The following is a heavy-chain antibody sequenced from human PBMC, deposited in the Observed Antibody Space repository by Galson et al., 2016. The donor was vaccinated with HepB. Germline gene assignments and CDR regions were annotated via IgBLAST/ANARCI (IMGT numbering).Heavy chain of an antibody. CDR1: GFTFSSYA. CDR3: ARDRRHNYAFFDS. J-gene: IGHJ4*02. V-gene: IGHV3-30-3*01. D-gene: IGHD3-16*01. CDR2: ISYDGTKK. Sequence: SLRLSCAASGFTFSSYAIHWVRQAPGKGLEWVAVISYDGTKKYYADSVKGRFTISRDNAKNLLYLQMNSLRDEDTAVYYCARDRRHNYAFFDSWGQGTPITVSS.